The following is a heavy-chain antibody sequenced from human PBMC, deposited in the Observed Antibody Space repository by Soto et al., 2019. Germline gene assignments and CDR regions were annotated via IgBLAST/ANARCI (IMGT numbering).Heavy chain of an antibody. CDR1: GYSISSGYY. Sequence: SETLSLTCAVSGYSISSGYYWGWIRQPPGKGLEWIGSFYHSGSTYYNPSLKSRVTISVDTSKNQFSLKLSSVTAADAAVYYCARQGVGMATVTVGHYYYYGMDVWGQGTTVTVSS. V-gene: IGHV4-38-2*01. CDR3: ARQGVGMATVTVGHYYYYGMDV. D-gene: IGHD2-21*01. J-gene: IGHJ6*02. CDR2: FYHSGST.